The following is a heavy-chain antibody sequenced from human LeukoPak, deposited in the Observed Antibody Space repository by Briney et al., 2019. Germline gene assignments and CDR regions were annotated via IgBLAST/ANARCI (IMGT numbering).Heavy chain of an antibody. D-gene: IGHD3-22*01. Sequence: GGSLRLSCAASGLTFSSYWMHWVRQAPGKGLVWVSRINSDGSSTSYADSVKGRFTISRDNAKNTLYLQMNSLRAEDTAVYYCARGAVVVMLDAFDIWGQGTMVTVSS. CDR2: INSDGSST. CDR3: ARGAVVVMLDAFDI. CDR1: GLTFSSYW. J-gene: IGHJ3*02. V-gene: IGHV3-74*01.